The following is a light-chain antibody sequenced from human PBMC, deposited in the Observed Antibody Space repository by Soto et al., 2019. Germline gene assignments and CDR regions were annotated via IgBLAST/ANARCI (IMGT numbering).Light chain of an antibody. J-gene: IGKJ1*01. Sequence: DTQMTQSPSSLSASVGDRVTISCRASQTISSFLNWYQQKPGTAPKLLIYATSNLQGGVPSRFSGSGSGTDFTLTISSLQPEDFATYYCQQSYSSPWTFGQGSKVDSK. CDR1: QTISSF. CDR2: ATS. V-gene: IGKV1-39*01. CDR3: QQSYSSPWT.